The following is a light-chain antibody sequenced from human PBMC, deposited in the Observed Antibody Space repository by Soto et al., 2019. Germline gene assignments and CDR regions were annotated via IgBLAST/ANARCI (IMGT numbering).Light chain of an antibody. Sequence: DIQMTQSPSTLSESLGARVTITCRASQTISSWLAWYQQKPGKAPKLLIYKASTLKSGVPSRFSGSGSGTEFTLTISSLQPDDFATYYCQHYNSYSEAFGQGTKVDIK. J-gene: IGKJ1*01. CDR2: KAS. CDR1: QTISSW. V-gene: IGKV1-5*03. CDR3: QHYNSYSEA.